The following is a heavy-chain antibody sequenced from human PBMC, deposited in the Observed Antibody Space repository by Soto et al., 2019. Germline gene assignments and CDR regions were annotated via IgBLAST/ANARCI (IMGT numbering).Heavy chain of an antibody. CDR2: IWYDGSNK. CDR1: GFTFSSYG. Sequence: GGSLRLSCAASGFTFSSYGMHWVRQAPGKGLEWVAVIWYDGSNKYYADSVKGRFTISRDNSKNTLYLQMNSLRAEDTAVYYCVRDLGTTDRYCSGGSCYSGFYYYYGMDVWGQGTTVTVSS. CDR3: VRDLGTTDRYCSGGSCYSGFYYYYGMDV. D-gene: IGHD2-15*01. V-gene: IGHV3-33*01. J-gene: IGHJ6*02.